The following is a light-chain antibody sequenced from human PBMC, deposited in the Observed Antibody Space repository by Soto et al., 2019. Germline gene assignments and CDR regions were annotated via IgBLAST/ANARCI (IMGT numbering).Light chain of an antibody. CDR2: EVY. J-gene: IGLJ1*01. Sequence: QSVLTQPPSASGSPGQSVTISCTGTSSDVGGYNYVSWYQQHPGKAPKLIIYEVYKRPSGVPDRLSGSKSGNTAALTVSGLQAEDEGDYYCCSYVGTNSYVFGTGTKVTVL. CDR1: SSDVGGYNY. CDR3: CSYVGTNSYV. V-gene: IGLV2-8*01.